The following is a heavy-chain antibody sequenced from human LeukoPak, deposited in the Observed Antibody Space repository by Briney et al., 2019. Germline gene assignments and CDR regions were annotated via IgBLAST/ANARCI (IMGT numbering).Heavy chain of an antibody. V-gene: IGHV4-61*08. J-gene: IGHJ4*02. CDR3: ARLGDSSDMDY. D-gene: IGHD6-25*01. CDR1: GGSISSGDYY. Sequence: PSETLSLTCTVSGGSISSGDYYWSWIRQPPGKGLEWIGYIYYSGSTNYNPSLKSRVTISVDTSKNQFSLKLSSVTAADTAVYYCARLGDSSDMDYWGQGTLVTVSS. CDR2: IYYSGST.